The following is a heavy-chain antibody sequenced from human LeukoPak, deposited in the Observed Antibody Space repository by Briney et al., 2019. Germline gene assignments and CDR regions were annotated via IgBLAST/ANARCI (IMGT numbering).Heavy chain of an antibody. V-gene: IGHV1-69*13. CDR3: AREGSASSSVSIDY. J-gene: IGHJ4*02. Sequence: SVKVSCKASGGTFSSYAISWVRQAPGQGLEWMGGIIPIFGTANYAQKFQGRVTITADESTSTAYMELSSLRAEDTAVYYCAREGSASSSVSIDYWGQGTLVTVSS. CDR1: GGTFSSYA. CDR2: IIPIFGTA. D-gene: IGHD1-26*01.